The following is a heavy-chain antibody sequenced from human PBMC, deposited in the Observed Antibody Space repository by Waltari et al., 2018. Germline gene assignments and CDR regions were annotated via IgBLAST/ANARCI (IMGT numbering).Heavy chain of an antibody. CDR1: GFTFTGFPFGSSA. CDR3: AKAMAVTPYYFDY. CDR2: ISANGDST. J-gene: IGHJ4*02. Sequence: EVQLVESGGGLVQPGGSLGLACAGPGFTFTGFPFGSSAMSWVRQAPGKGLEWVSGISANGDSTYYADSVKGRFTISRDNSKNTLYLQVNSLRAEDTAVYYCAKAMAVTPYYFDYWGRGTLVTVSS. D-gene: IGHD2-21*02. V-gene: IGHV3-23*04.